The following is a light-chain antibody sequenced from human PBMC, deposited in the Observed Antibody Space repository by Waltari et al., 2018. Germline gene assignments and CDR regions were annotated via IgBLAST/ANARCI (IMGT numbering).Light chain of an antibody. J-gene: IGLJ3*02. V-gene: IGLV1-44*01. CDR1: HTNIGSNT. CDR3: AAWDDSLNGPSWV. Sequence: QSVLTQPPSASGTPGQRVTISCYGGHTNIGSNTVHWYQQLPGTAPKLLIYKNNQRPSGVPDRFAGSKSGTLASLAISGLQSEDEADYYCAAWDDSLNGPSWVFGGGTKLTVL. CDR2: KNN.